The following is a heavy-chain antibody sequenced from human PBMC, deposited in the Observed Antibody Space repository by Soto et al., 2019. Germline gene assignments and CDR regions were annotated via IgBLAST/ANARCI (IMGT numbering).Heavy chain of an antibody. CDR2: MNPNSANT. V-gene: IGHV1-8*01. CDR3: ARMATYGTLNWFDP. J-gene: IGHJ5*02. CDR1: GYAFGDYD. D-gene: IGHD1-1*01. Sequence: QVQLVQSGAEVQRPVASVKVSCRASGYAFGDYDISWVRQAPGQGLEWMGWMNPNSANTGYAQKLQGRVSMTRDLSISTAYMELSRLRPEDTAIYYCARMATYGTLNWFDPWGQGALVTVSS.